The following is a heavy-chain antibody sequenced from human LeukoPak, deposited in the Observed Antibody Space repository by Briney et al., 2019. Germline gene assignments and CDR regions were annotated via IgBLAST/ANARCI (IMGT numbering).Heavy chain of an antibody. Sequence: PGGSLRLSFAASGFTFSSYSMNWVRQAPGKGLEWVSSISSSSSYIYYADSVKGRFTISRDNAKNSLYLQMNSLRAEDTAVYYCARIEEGYYDFWSGYTGTYFDYWGQGTLVTVSS. J-gene: IGHJ4*02. CDR3: ARIEEGYYDFWSGYTGTYFDY. V-gene: IGHV3-21*01. CDR1: GFTFSSYS. D-gene: IGHD3-3*01. CDR2: ISSSSSYI.